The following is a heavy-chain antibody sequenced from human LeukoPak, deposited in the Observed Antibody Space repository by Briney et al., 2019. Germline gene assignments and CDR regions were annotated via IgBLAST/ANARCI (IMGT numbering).Heavy chain of an antibody. V-gene: IGHV4-39*07. CDR1: GGSISSSSYY. CDR3: ASIYCSSTSCPFDY. D-gene: IGHD2-2*01. J-gene: IGHJ4*02. CDR2: IYYSGST. Sequence: SETLSLTCTVSGGSISSSSYYWGWIRQPPGKGLEWIGSIYYSGSTYYNPSLKSRVTMSVDTSKNQFSLKPSCVTAADTAVYYCASIYCSSTSCPFDYWGQGTLVTVSS.